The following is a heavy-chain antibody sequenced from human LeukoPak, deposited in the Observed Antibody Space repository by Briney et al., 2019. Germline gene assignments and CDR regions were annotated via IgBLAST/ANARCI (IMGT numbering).Heavy chain of an antibody. J-gene: IGHJ3*01. D-gene: IGHD6-19*01. Sequence: SETLSLTCTVSGYSISSGYYWGWIRQPPGKGLEWIGYVFYSGGTLYNPSVNSRVSISVDTSKTQFSLKLTSVTAADTAVYYCARHITVTYDAFDLWGRGTMVTVSS. CDR2: VFYSGGT. CDR3: ARHITVTYDAFDL. CDR1: GYSISSGYY. V-gene: IGHV4-38-2*02.